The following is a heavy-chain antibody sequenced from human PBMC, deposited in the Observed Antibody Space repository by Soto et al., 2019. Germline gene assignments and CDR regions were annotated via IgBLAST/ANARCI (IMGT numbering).Heavy chain of an antibody. CDR3: ATHPMATITYDYGMDV. Sequence: QVQLVQSGAEVKKPGSSVKVSCKASGGTFSSYAISWVRQAPGQGLEWMGGIIPIFGTANYAQKFQGRVTITADESTSTADMELISLRSEDTAVYYCATHPMATITYDYGMDVWGQGTTVTVSS. J-gene: IGHJ6*02. V-gene: IGHV1-69*12. CDR1: GGTFSSYA. CDR2: IIPIFGTA. D-gene: IGHD5-12*01.